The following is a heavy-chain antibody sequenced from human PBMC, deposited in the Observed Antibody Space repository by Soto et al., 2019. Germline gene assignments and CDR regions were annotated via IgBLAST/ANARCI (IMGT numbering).Heavy chain of an antibody. CDR1: GYTFTGYY. CDR3: ARASLPEYSSSPGDY. Sequence: GASVKVSCKASGYTFTGYYMHWVRQAPGQGLEWMGWINPNSGGTNYAQKFQGWVTMTRDTSISTAYMELSRLRSDDTAVYYCARASLPEYSSSPGDYWGQGTLVTVSS. J-gene: IGHJ4*02. D-gene: IGHD6-6*01. V-gene: IGHV1-2*04. CDR2: INPNSGGT.